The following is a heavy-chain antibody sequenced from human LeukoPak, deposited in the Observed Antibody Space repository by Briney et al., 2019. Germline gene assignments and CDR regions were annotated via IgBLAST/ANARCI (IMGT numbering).Heavy chain of an antibody. CDR1: GGSISSYY. Sequence: PSETLSLTCTVSGGSISSYYWSWIRQPPGKGLERIGYIYYSGSTNYNPSLKSRVTISVDTSKNQFSLKLSSVTAADTAVYYCVRGPYGSGISNWFDPWGQGTQVIVSS. CDR2: IYYSGST. V-gene: IGHV4-59*01. D-gene: IGHD3-10*01. J-gene: IGHJ5*02. CDR3: VRGPYGSGISNWFDP.